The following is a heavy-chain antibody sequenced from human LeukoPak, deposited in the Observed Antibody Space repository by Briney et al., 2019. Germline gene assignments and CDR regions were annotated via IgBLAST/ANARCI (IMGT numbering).Heavy chain of an antibody. V-gene: IGHV3-30*18. CDR3: AKDDYGMDV. CDR1: QFTFSNYD. Sequence: PGGSLRLSCAASQFTFSNYDMHWVRQAPGKGLEGVAVVSYDGSIEYSAASVKGRFTISRDNSKNTLYLQMNSLRPDATAVYYCAKDDYGMDVWGQGTTVTVSS. J-gene: IGHJ6*02. CDR2: VSYDGSIE.